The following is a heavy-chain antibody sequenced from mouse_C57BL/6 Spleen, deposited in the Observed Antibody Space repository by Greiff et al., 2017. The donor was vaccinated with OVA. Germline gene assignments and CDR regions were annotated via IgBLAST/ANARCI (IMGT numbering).Heavy chain of an antibody. J-gene: IGHJ4*01. D-gene: IGHD1-1*01. V-gene: IGHV2-2*01. CDR1: GFSLTSYG. CDR2: IWSGGST. Sequence: VKLVESGPGLVQPSQSLSITCTVSGFSLTSYGVHWVRQSPGKGLEWLGVIWSGGSTDYNAAFISRLSISKDNSKSQVFFKMNSLQADDTAIYYCARYFYYGSSYDYYAMDYWGQGTSVTVSS. CDR3: ARYFYYGSSYDYYAMDY.